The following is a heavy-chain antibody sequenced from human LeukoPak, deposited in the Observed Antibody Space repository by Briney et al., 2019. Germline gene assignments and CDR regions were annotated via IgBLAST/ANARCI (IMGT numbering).Heavy chain of an antibody. Sequence: ASVKVSCKASGYTFTSYYMHWVRQAPGQGLEWMGIINPSGGSTSYAQKFQGRDTMTRDTSTSTVYMELSSLRSEDTAVYYCASGYYDSSGYYSGNYYYYGMDVWGQGTTVTVSS. D-gene: IGHD3-22*01. CDR1: GYTFTSYY. V-gene: IGHV1-46*01. CDR3: ASGYYDSSGYYSGNYYYYGMDV. J-gene: IGHJ6*02. CDR2: INPSGGST.